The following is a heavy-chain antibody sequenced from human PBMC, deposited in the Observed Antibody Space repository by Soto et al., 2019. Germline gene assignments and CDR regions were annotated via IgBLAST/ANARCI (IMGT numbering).Heavy chain of an antibody. CDR1: TFSIRSYW. Sequence: EVQLVESGGGLVQPGGSLRLSCAASTFSIRSYWMHWVRQAPGKGLVWVSRIKDDGSGAIYADSVKGRFTISRDNAKNTLYLQMSSLRVEDTAVYYCTRGLGYGDYFDYWGQGTLVTVS. CDR3: TRGLGYGDYFDY. J-gene: IGHJ4*02. D-gene: IGHD4-17*01. CDR2: IKDDGSGA. V-gene: IGHV3-74*01.